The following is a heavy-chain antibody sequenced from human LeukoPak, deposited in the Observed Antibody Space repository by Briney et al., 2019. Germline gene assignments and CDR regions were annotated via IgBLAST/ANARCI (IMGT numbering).Heavy chain of an antibody. D-gene: IGHD6-19*01. J-gene: IGHJ5*02. CDR3: VKDRYSSGWYLWGNWFDP. CDR1: GFTFSSYA. Sequence: PGGSLRLSCSASGFTFSSYAMHWVRQAPGKGLEYVSAISSNGGSTYYADSVKGRFTISRDNSKNTLYLQMSSLRAEDTAVYYCVKDRYSSGWYLWGNWFDPWGQGTLVTVSS. CDR2: ISSNGGST. V-gene: IGHV3-64D*06.